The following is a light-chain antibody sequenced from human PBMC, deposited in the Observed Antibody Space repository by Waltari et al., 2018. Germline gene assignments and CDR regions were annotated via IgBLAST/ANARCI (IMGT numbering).Light chain of an antibody. CDR1: TSNTGTNV. CDR3: AAWDDSLNGPS. V-gene: IGLV1-36*01. Sequence: QSVLTPPPSVPGAPRQRVPISCSGSTSNTGTNVVHRYQQVPGKAPKLLIYYDDLLPSGVSDRFSGSKSGTAASPAISGLQSEDEADYYCAAWDDSLNGPSFGGGTKLTVL. CDR2: YDD. J-gene: IGLJ3*02.